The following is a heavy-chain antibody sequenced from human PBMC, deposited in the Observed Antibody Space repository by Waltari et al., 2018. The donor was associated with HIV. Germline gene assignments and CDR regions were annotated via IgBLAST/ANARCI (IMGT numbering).Heavy chain of an antibody. V-gene: IGHV3-33*01. J-gene: IGHJ4*02. D-gene: IGHD6-6*01. CDR1: GFTFGSYG. Sequence: VQLMESGGGVVQPGKSLSLSCATSGFTFGSYGIHWVRQAPGKGLDGVEVTNDDGSNKFYAEPVQGGSLITRDTSKITLVLQMNSLRAEDTGLYKWARDKAPYSSSSAVDYWGQGTLVTVS. CDR2: TNDDGSNK. CDR3: ARDKAPYSSSSAVDY.